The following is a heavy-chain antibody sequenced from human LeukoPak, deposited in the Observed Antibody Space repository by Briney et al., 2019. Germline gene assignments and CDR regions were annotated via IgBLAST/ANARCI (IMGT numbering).Heavy chain of an antibody. CDR3: ALQLWFGEMEGGKNLAY. CDR2: INPNSGGT. CDR1: GYTFSGYY. V-gene: IGHV1-2*02. D-gene: IGHD3-10*01. Sequence: GASVKVSCKASGYTFSGYYMHWVRQAPGQGLEWMGWINPNSGGTNYAQKFQGRVTMTRDTSISTAYMELSRLRSDDTAVYYCALQLWFGEMEGGKNLAYWGQGTLVTVSS. J-gene: IGHJ4*02.